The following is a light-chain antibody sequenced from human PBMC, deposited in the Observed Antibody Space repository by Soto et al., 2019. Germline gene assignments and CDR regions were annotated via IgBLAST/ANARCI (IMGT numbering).Light chain of an antibody. V-gene: IGKV1-39*01. Sequence: DIQMTQSPSSLSASVGDRVTITCRASQSISSYLNWYQQKPGKAPNLLIYAASSLQSVVPSKFSGSGSVTDFTLTISSLQPEDFATYYCQQSYSSPFTFGPGTKVDIK. CDR1: QSISSY. CDR3: QQSYSSPFT. J-gene: IGKJ3*01. CDR2: AAS.